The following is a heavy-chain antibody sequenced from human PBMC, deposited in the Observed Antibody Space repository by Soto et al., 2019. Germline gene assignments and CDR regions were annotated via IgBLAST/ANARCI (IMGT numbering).Heavy chain of an antibody. J-gene: IGHJ4*02. Sequence: ASVKVSCKASGYIFTTYEIHWVRQAPGQRLEWMGWINTGSGDTTYSQYFQGRVTFTRDPSATTAYMELSNLGSEDTAVYSCARGPYGSGNQYFDFWGQGTLVTVSS. CDR2: INTGSGDT. V-gene: IGHV1-3*04. D-gene: IGHD3-10*01. CDR1: GYIFTTYE. CDR3: ARGPYGSGNQYFDF.